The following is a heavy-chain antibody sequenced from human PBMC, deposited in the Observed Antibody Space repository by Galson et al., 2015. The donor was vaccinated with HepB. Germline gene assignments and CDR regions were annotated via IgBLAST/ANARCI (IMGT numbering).Heavy chain of an antibody. V-gene: IGHV4-34*01. J-gene: IGHJ6*04. CDR2: INHTGSA. Sequence: TLSLTCVVYDESFSTYYLTWIRQAPGKGLEWIGEINHTGSANYNPSLRSRVTMSLDTSKKQFSLKLTSVTAADTAIYYCARGLRVLVPAAWAVWGKGTTVTVSS. CDR3: ARGLRVLVPAAWAV. CDR1: DESFSTYY. D-gene: IGHD2-2*01.